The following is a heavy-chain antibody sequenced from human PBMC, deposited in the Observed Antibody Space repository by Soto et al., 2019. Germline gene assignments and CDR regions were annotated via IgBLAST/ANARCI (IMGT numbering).Heavy chain of an antibody. CDR1: GYTFTSYA. V-gene: IGHV1-3*01. CDR3: ASGTYYDFWSGYRFGYYGMDV. Sequence: ASVKVSGKASGYTFTSYAMHWVRQAPGQRLEWMGWINAGNGNTKYSQKFQGRVTITRDTSASTAYMELSSLRSEDTAVYYCASGTYYDFWSGYRFGYYGMDVWGQGTTVTVSS. CDR2: INAGNGNT. J-gene: IGHJ6*02. D-gene: IGHD3-3*01.